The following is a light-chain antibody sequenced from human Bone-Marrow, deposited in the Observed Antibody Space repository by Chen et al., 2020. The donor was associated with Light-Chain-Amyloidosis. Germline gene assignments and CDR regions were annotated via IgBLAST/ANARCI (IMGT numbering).Light chain of an antibody. CDR3: PQYLSAPYT. V-gene: IGKV4-1*01. CDR1: QSVLYSSNNKNY. Sequence: DIVMTQSPDSLAVSLGERATINCKSSQSVLYSSNNKNYLAWFQQKPGQPPKLLISWASTRESGVPDRFSGRASGTDFTLPISSLQAEDVAVYYCPQYLSAPYTFGQGTKLEIK. J-gene: IGKJ2*01. CDR2: WAS.